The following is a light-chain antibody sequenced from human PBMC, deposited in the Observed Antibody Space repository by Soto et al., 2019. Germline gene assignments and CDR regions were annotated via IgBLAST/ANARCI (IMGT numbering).Light chain of an antibody. V-gene: IGLV2-8*01. Sequence: QSALTQPPSASGSPGQSVTISCTGTSSDVGGYNYVSWYLQHPGKAPKLMIYEVSKRPSGVPDRCSGSKSGNTASLTVSGLQAEDEADYYCSSYAGRNNYVFGTGTKLTVL. CDR3: SSYAGRNNYV. CDR1: SSDVGGYNY. CDR2: EVS. J-gene: IGLJ1*01.